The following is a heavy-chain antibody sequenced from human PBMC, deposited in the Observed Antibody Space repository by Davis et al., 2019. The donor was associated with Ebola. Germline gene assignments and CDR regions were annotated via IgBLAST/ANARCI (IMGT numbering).Heavy chain of an antibody. Sequence: GESLKISCVASGFTFRSYWMSWVRQAPGKGLEWVAEISSEGNHKYYPDSVKGRFTISRDNAKNTFYLQMNSLRAEDTALYFCAKDRGGSYSPLDYWGQGTLVTVSS. CDR1: GFTFRSYW. D-gene: IGHD1-26*01. CDR3: AKDRGGSYSPLDY. V-gene: IGHV3-30*18. CDR2: ISSEGNHK. J-gene: IGHJ4*02.